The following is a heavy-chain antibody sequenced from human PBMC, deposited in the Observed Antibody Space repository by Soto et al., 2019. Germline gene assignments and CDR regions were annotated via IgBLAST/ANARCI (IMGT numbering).Heavy chain of an antibody. D-gene: IGHD6-6*01. CDR2: INHSGST. V-gene: IGHV4-34*01. Sequence: QVQLQQWGAGLLKPSETLSLTCAVYGGSFSGYYWSWIRQPPGKGLEWIGEINHSGSTNYNPSLKSLVTISVDTSKNQFPLKLSSVTAADTAVYYCARAGMYSSSPTLKFNYYMDVWGKGTTVTVSS. CDR1: GGSFSGYY. J-gene: IGHJ6*03. CDR3: ARAGMYSSSPTLKFNYYMDV.